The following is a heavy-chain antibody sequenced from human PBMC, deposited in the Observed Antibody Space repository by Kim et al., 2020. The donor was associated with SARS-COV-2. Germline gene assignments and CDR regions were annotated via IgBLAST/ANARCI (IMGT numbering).Heavy chain of an antibody. J-gene: IGHJ4*02. D-gene: IGHD3-22*01. CDR2: VYHSGST. Sequence: SETLSLSCTVSGGSISNSFNYWGWIRQRPGKGLEWIGSVYHSGSTYDSPSLKSRATVSVDTSKNQFSLKVTSVTAADTAVYFCARLPHDSSGYVDCWGQGILVTVSS. CDR3: ARLPHDSSGYVDC. CDR1: GGSISNSFNY. V-gene: IGHV4-39*01.